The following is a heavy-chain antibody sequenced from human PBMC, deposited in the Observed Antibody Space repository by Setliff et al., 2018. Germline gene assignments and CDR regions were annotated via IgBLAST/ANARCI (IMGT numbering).Heavy chain of an antibody. V-gene: IGHV4-34*01. CDR3: ARDRQYCSSTSCYTSYFYYYAMDI. D-gene: IGHD2-2*02. Sequence: PSETLSLTCGGYGGSISDYYWSWIRQPPGKGLEWIGEINHSGSTNYNPSLKSRVTISLDTSRYQVSLKLSSVTAADTAVYYCARDRQYCSSTSCYTSYFYYYAMDIWGQGTTVTVSS. J-gene: IGHJ6*02. CDR1: GGSISDYY. CDR2: INHSGST.